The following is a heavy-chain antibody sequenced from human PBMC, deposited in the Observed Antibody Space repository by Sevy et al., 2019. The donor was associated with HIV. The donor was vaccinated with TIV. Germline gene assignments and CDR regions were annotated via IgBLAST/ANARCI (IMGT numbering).Heavy chain of an antibody. CDR1: GFSFSSYG. CDR3: AARRYCSGGSCYSFPS. J-gene: IGHJ4*02. CDR2: ISFDGSNK. D-gene: IGHD2-15*01. V-gene: IGHV3-30*03. Sequence: GGSLRLSCAASGFSFSSYGMHWVRQAPGKGLEWVAAISFDGSNKHYADSVKGRFTISRDNSKNTLYLQMNSLRAEDTAVYYCAARRYCSGGSCYSFPSGGQGTLVTVSS.